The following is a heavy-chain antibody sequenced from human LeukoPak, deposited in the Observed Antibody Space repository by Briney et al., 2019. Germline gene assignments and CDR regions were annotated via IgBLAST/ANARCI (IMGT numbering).Heavy chain of an antibody. Sequence: SETLSLTCTVSGGSISSSSYYWGWIRQPPGKGLEWIGSIYYSGSTYYNPSLESRVTRSVDTSKNQFSLKLSSVTAADTAVYYCASQRSDSSSFEFDYWGQGILVTVSS. CDR2: IYYSGST. J-gene: IGHJ4*02. CDR3: ASQRSDSSSFEFDY. D-gene: IGHD6-6*01. V-gene: IGHV4-39*01. CDR1: GGSISSSSYY.